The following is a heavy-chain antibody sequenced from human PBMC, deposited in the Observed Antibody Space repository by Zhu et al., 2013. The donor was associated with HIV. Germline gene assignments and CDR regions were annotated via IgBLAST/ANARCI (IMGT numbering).Heavy chain of an antibody. CDR1: GGTFSSYA. V-gene: IGHV1-69*06. J-gene: IGHJ4*02. Sequence: QVQLVQSGAEVKKPGSSVKVSCKASGGTFSSYAISWVRQAPGQGLQWMGGIIPIFGTANYAQKFQGRVTMTRDTSTSTVYMDLSRLTSDDSAVYYCARGGAFDLWGQGTLVTVSS. CDR2: IIPIFGTA. CDR3: ARGGAFDL.